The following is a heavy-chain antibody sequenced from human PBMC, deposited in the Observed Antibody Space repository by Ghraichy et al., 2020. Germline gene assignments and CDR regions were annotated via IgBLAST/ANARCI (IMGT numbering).Heavy chain of an antibody. Sequence: SVKVSCKASGGTFSSYAFNWVRQAPGQGLEWMGQIIPIIGTANSAQKFQGRVTITADKSTTTVYMELSSLTYEDTAVYYCARVESCGGDCYNPSKWQLYYFYVMDVWGQGTTVIVSS. CDR1: GGTFSSYA. CDR2: IIPIIGTA. CDR3: ARVESCGGDCYNPSKWQLYYFYVMDV. J-gene: IGHJ6*02. V-gene: IGHV1-69*06. D-gene: IGHD2-21*02.